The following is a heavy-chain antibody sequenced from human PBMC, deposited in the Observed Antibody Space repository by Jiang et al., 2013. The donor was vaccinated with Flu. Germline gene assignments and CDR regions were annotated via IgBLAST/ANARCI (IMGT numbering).Heavy chain of an antibody. CDR3: ASAPPYDSSGYYDHDVDY. D-gene: IGHD3-22*01. V-gene: IGHV4-59*01. Sequence: LLKPSETLSLTCTVSGGSINNYYWSWIRQPPGKGLEWIGYIFYSGSTNYNPSLKSRVTISVDTSKNQFSLKLTSVTAADTAVYYCASAPPYDSSGYYDHDVDYWGQGTLVTVSS. CDR2: IFYSGST. J-gene: IGHJ4*02. CDR1: GGSINNYY.